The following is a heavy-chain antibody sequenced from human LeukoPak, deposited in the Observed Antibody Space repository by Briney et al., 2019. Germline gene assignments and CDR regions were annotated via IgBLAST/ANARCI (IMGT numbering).Heavy chain of an antibody. Sequence: GGSLRLSCAASGFTLSRYGMHWVRQARGKGVEWVAFIRYDGSNKYYADCVKGRFTISRHNSNNTLYLQMNSLTAEDTAVYYCAKDLHTPATNYYDSSGYYYRPVGFDYWGQGTLVTVSS. CDR1: GFTLSRYG. CDR3: AKDLHTPATNYYDSSGYYYRPVGFDY. D-gene: IGHD3-22*01. V-gene: IGHV3-30*02. J-gene: IGHJ4*02. CDR2: IRYDGSNK.